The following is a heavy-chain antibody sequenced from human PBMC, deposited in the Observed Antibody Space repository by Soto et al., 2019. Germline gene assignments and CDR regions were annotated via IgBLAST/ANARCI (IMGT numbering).Heavy chain of an antibody. Sequence: ASVKVSCKVSGYTLTELSMHWVRQAPGKGLEWMGGFDPEDGETIYAQKFQGRVTMTEDTSTDTAYMELSSLRSEDTAVYYCATALVPAAARYYYYYMDVWGKGTTVTVSS. CDR3: ATALVPAAARYYYYYMDV. J-gene: IGHJ6*03. D-gene: IGHD2-2*01. CDR2: FDPEDGET. CDR1: GYTLTELS. V-gene: IGHV1-24*01.